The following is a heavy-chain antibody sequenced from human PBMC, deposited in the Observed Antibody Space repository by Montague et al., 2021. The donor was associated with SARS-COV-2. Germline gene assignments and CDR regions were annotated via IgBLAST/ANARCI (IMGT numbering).Heavy chain of an antibody. V-gene: IGHV4-59*12. Sequence: SETLSLTCTASSGSLSGYYWNWIRQPPGKGLEWIGFTHYSGTTKYNPSLKSRVTISVDTSKNQFSLKLSSVTAADTAVYFCARGFRSVVPAVLGVAFYYYFDMDVWGQGTTVTVSS. J-gene: IGHJ6*02. D-gene: IGHD2-2*01. CDR2: THYSGTT. CDR1: SGSLSGYY. CDR3: ARGFRSVVPAVLGVAFYYYFDMDV.